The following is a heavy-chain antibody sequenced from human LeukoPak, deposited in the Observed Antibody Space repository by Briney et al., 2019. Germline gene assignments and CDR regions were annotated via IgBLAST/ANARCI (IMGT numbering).Heavy chain of an antibody. CDR2: IYPGDSDT. V-gene: IGHV5-51*01. CDR1: GYSFTSYW. D-gene: IGHD3-10*01. J-gene: IGHJ6*02. Sequence: GESLKISCKGSGYSFTSYWIGWVRQMPGKGLEWMGIIYPGDSDTRYSPFFQGQVTISADKSISTAYLQWSSLKASDTAMYYCARLSPGGFGELSTYYYGMDVWGQGTTVTVSS. CDR3: ARLSPGGFGELSTYYYGMDV.